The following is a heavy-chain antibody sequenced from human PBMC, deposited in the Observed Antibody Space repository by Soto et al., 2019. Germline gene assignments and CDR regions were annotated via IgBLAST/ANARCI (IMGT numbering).Heavy chain of an antibody. Sequence: QVQLQESGPGLVEASQTLSLTCTVSGATISSGGFYWSWIRQRPGKGLEWIGHIYYTGSTYYNPSLNIRVTISVDMSRNQFSLKLRSVTAADTAKYFCARDDSFYGEPGYGMNVWGQGTTVTVSS. CDR3: ARDDSFYGEPGYGMNV. D-gene: IGHD4-17*01. J-gene: IGHJ6*02. CDR1: GATISSGGFY. CDR2: IYYTGST. V-gene: IGHV4-31*03.